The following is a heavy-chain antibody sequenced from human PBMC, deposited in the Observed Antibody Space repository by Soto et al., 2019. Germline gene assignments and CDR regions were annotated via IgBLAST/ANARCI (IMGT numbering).Heavy chain of an antibody. V-gene: IGHV3-23*01. D-gene: IGHD2-15*01. J-gene: IGHJ1*01. CDR1: GFTFSSYA. CDR3: AKDGKDIVVAVAASFAEYFQH. CDR2: ISGSGGST. Sequence: GSLRLSCAASGFTFSSYAMSWVRQAPGKGLEWVSAISGSGGSTYYADSVKGRFTISRDNSKNTLYLQMNSLRAEDTAVYYCAKDGKDIVVAVAASFAEYFQHWGQGTLVTVSS.